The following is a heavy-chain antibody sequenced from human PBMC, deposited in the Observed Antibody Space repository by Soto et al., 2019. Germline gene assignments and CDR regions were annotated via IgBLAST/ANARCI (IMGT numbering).Heavy chain of an antibody. Sequence: PGESLKLSCKGSGYTFTNYWIGWVRQMPGKGPEWMGIIYPGDSDTKYNPSFQGQVTISADKSITTTYLQWSSLKASDTAIYYCAASIFYYGMDVWGQGTTVTVS. J-gene: IGHJ6*02. CDR2: IYPGDSDT. V-gene: IGHV5-51*01. CDR3: AASIFYYGMDV. CDR1: GYTFTNYW.